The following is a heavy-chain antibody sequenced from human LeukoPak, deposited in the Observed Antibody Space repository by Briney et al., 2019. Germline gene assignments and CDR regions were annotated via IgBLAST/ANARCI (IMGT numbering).Heavy chain of an antibody. CDR1: GGSISSSSYY. J-gene: IGHJ4*02. D-gene: IGHD1-26*01. CDR3: ARHRVGATDY. V-gene: IGHV4-39*07. CDR2: IYYSGST. Sequence: SETLSLTCTVSGGSISSSSYYWGWIRQPPGKGLEWIGSIYYSGSTYYNPSLKSRVTISVDTSKNQFSLKLSSVTAADTAVYYCARHRVGATDYWGQGTLVTVSS.